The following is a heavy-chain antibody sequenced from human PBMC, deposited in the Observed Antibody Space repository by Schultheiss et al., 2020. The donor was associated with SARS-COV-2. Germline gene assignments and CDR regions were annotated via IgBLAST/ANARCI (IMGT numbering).Heavy chain of an antibody. CDR1: GYSISSGYY. CDR2: IYHSGST. V-gene: IGHV4-38-2*01. CDR3: ATLSYTPYCGGDCYSFAFDI. J-gene: IGHJ3*02. Sequence: SETLSLTCAVSGYSISSGYYWGWIRQPPGKGLEWIGSIYHSGSTYYNPSLKSRVTISVDTSKNQFSLKLSSVTAADTAVYYCATLSYTPYCGGDCYSFAFDIWGQGTMVTVSS. D-gene: IGHD2-21*02.